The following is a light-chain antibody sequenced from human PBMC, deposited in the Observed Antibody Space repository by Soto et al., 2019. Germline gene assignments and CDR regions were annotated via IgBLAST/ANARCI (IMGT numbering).Light chain of an antibody. V-gene: IGLV1-44*01. CDR3: AAWDDSLNGHV. Sequence: QSVLTQPHSASGTPGQRVTISWSGSSSNIGTSSVHWFQQLPGTAPKLLISTTNQRPSGVPERFSGSKSGTSASLAISGLEYEDEADYYCAAWDDSLNGHVFGTGTKLTVL. CDR1: SSNIGTSS. J-gene: IGLJ1*01. CDR2: TTN.